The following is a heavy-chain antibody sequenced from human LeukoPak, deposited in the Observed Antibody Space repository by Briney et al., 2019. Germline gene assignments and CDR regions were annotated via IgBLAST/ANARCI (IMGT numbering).Heavy chain of an antibody. CDR2: ITSGSTYI. CDR1: GFTFSSYT. J-gene: IGHJ4*02. CDR3: ARAISGATNFDS. Sequence: GGSLRLSCAAFGFTFSSYTMHWVRQAPGKGLEWVSSITSGSTYIYYADSVKGRFTISSDNAKNSLYLQMNSLRAEDTAVYYCARAISGATNFDSWGQGTLVTVSS. D-gene: IGHD1-26*01. V-gene: IGHV3-21*01.